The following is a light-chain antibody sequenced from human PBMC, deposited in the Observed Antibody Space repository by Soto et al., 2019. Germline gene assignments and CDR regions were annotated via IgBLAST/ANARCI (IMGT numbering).Light chain of an antibody. Sequence: EIVMRQSPATLSVSPGERATLSCRASQSLDTNLAWFQQKPGQAPRLLIHGASTRATGTPARFSGSGSGTEFTLTISSLQSEDFAVYYCQQYNMWPRTFGQGTKVDIK. CDR3: QQYNMWPRT. CDR2: GAS. CDR1: QSLDTN. J-gene: IGKJ1*01. V-gene: IGKV3-15*01.